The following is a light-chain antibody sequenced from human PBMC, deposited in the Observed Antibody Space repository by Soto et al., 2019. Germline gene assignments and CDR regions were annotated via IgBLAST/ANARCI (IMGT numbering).Light chain of an antibody. J-gene: IGKJ1*01. V-gene: IGKV1-17*03. Sequence: DIQMTQSPSAMSASVGDRVTITCRASQGISNYLAWFQQKPGKVPKRLIYAASNLQSGVPSRFSGSGSGTEFSLTISSLQHEDFETYYCLPHNSYPRTFRQGTKVDIK. CDR1: QGISNY. CDR2: AAS. CDR3: LPHNSYPRT.